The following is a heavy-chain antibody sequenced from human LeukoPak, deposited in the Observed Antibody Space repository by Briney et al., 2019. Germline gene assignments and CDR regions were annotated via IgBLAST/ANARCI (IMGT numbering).Heavy chain of an antibody. CDR2: IIPIFGTA. CDR3: ARGVSSVTMVRGVIIKGKNYYYYYGMDV. J-gene: IGHJ6*04. CDR1: GGTFSRYA. Sequence: SVKVSCKASGGTFSRYAISWVRQAPGQGLEWMGGIIPIFGTANYAQKFQGRVTITADESTSTAYMELSSLRSEDTAVYYCARGVSSVTMVRGVIIKGKNYYYYYGMDVWGKGTTVTVSS. V-gene: IGHV1-69*13. D-gene: IGHD3-10*01.